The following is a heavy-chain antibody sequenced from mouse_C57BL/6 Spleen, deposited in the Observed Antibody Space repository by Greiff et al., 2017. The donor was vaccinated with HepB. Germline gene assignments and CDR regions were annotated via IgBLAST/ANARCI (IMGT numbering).Heavy chain of an antibody. CDR1: GYTFTSYW. Sequence: QVQLQQPGAELVKPGASVKLSCKASGYTFTSYWMHWVKQRPGQGLEWIGMIHPNSGSTNYNEKFKSKATLTVDKSSSTAYMQRSSLTSEDSAVYYCARDFAYWGQGTLVTVSA. CDR3: ARDFAY. J-gene: IGHJ3*01. CDR2: IHPNSGST. V-gene: IGHV1-64*01.